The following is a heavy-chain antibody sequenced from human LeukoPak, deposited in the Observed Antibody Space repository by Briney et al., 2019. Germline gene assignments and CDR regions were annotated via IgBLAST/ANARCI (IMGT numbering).Heavy chain of an antibody. J-gene: IGHJ4*02. D-gene: IGHD3-3*01. CDR3: AREVREDFWSAQDKFDY. Sequence: GGSLRLSCAASGFTFSSYAMSWVRQAPGKGLEWVANIKQDGSEKYYVDSVKGRFTISRDNAKNSLYLQMNSLRAEDTAVYYCAREVREDFWSAQDKFDYWGQGTLVTVSS. V-gene: IGHV3-7*01. CDR2: IKQDGSEK. CDR1: GFTFSSYA.